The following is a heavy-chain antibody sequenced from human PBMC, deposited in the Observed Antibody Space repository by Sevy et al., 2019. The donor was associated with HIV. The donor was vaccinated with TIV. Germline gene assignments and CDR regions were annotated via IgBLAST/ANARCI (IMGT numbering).Heavy chain of an antibody. CDR1: GGSISSYY. Sequence: SETLSLTCTVSGGSISSYYWSWIRQPAGKGLEWIGRIYTSGSTNYNPSLKSRVTMSVDTSKNQFSLKLSSVTAADTAVYYCARGTNDSSGWSGGSGDAFDIWGQGTMVTVSS. CDR3: ARGTNDSSGWSGGSGDAFDI. J-gene: IGHJ3*02. CDR2: IYTSGST. V-gene: IGHV4-4*07. D-gene: IGHD6-19*01.